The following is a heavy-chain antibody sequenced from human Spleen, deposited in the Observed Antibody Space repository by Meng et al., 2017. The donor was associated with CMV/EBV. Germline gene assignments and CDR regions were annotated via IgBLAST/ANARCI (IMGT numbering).Heavy chain of an antibody. J-gene: IGHJ4*02. V-gene: IGHV3-30*03. CDR1: GFKFKTYW. CDR3: ARVSGYCSSTSCYRPFDY. Sequence: GGSLRLSCAASGFKFKTYWMTWVRQAPGKGLEWVAVISYDGSNKYYADSVKGRFTISRDNSKNTLYLQMNSLRAEDTAVYYCARVSGYCSSTSCYRPFDYWGQGTLVTVSS. D-gene: IGHD2-2*02. CDR2: ISYDGSNK.